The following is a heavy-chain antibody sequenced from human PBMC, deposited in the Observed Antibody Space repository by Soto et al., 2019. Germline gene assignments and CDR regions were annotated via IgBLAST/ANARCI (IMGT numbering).Heavy chain of an antibody. V-gene: IGHV3-53*01. D-gene: IGHD3-22*01. CDR2: IYSGSNT. J-gene: IGHJ4*02. CDR1: GFTVSTNY. Sequence: PGGSLRLSCAASGFTVSTNYVSWVRQAPGKGLEWVSVIYSGSNTYYADSVKGRFTISRDNSKNTLYLQMNSLRAGDTAVYYCARDYYDSKGVFDCWGQGTLVTVSS. CDR3: ARDYYDSKGVFDC.